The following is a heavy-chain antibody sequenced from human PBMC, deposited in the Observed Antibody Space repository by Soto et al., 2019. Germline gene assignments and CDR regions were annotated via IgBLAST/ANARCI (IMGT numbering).Heavy chain of an antibody. CDR2: INAGNGNT. Sequence: ASVKVSCKASGYTFTSYAMHWVRQAPGQRLEWMGWINAGNGNTKYSQKFQGRVTITRDTSASTAYMELSSLRSGDTAVYYCARVGAAAGPSYFDYWGQGTLVTVSS. CDR3: ARVGAAAGPSYFDY. CDR1: GYTFTSYA. J-gene: IGHJ4*02. D-gene: IGHD6-13*01. V-gene: IGHV1-3*01.